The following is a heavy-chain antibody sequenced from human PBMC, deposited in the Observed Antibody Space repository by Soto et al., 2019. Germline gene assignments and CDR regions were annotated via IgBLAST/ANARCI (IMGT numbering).Heavy chain of an antibody. CDR1: GFTFSSYS. CDR3: ARDRQKALVVVAATGGFDY. Sequence: VQLVESGGGVVQPGRSLRLSCAVSGFTFSSYSMHWVRQDPDMGLEWVAFISFAGNNKYYADSVKGRFTISRDNSNNMVYLEMNSLRPDDTAVYYCARDRQKALVVVAATGGFDYWGQGPPVTVSS. J-gene: IGHJ4*02. CDR2: ISFAGNNK. V-gene: IGHV3-30*04. D-gene: IGHD2-15*01.